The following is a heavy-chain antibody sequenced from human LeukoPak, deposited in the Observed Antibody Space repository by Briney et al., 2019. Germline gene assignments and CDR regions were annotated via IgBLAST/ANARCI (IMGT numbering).Heavy chain of an antibody. J-gene: IGHJ4*02. CDR2: INPNTGAT. CDR3: VTLLSNAAFDY. D-gene: IGHD6-25*01. V-gene: IGHV1-2*02. CDR1: GYTFTGYY. Sequence: ASVKVSCKASGYTFTGYYMHWVLQAPGQGLEWMGWINPNTGATNYAQKFQGRVTMTTDTSISTAYMELSRLRSGDTAVYYCVTLLSNAAFDYWGQGTLVTVSS.